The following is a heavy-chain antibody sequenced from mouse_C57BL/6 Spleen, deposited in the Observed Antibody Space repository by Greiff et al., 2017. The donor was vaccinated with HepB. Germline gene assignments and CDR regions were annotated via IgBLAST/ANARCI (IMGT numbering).Heavy chain of an antibody. CDR2: IDPSDSET. J-gene: IGHJ4*01. CDR1: GYTFTSYW. Sequence: QVHVKQSGAELVRPGSSVKLSCKASGYTFTSYWMHWVKQRPIQGLEWIGNIDPSDSETHYNQKFKDKATLTVDKSSSTAYMQLSSLTSEDSAVYYCARLYSNFTYAMDYWGQGTSVTVSS. V-gene: IGHV1-52*01. D-gene: IGHD2-5*01. CDR3: ARLYSNFTYAMDY.